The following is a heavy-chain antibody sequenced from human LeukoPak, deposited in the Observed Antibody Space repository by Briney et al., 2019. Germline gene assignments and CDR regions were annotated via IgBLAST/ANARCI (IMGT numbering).Heavy chain of an antibody. CDR1: GFTFSSYA. J-gene: IGHJ3*02. D-gene: IGHD3-3*01. CDR2: ISGSGGST. CDR3: AKIRITIFGVVTLDAFDI. Sequence: PGGSLRLSCAASGFTFSSYAMSWVRQAPGKGLEWVSAISGSGGSTYYADSVKGRFTISRDNSKNTLYLQMNSLRAEDTAVYYCAKIRITIFGVVTLDAFDIWGQGTMVTVSS. V-gene: IGHV3-23*01.